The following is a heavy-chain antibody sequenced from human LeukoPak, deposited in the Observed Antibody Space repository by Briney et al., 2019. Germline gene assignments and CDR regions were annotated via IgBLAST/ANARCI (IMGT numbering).Heavy chain of an antibody. CDR3: ARGPIYLWIYYGMDV. V-gene: IGHV3-49*04. Sequence: GSLRLSCTASGFSFGDHAMTWVCQAPGKGLEWVSFIRSEAYGQTTEYAASVKDRFTISRDNSKGIVYLQMNSLKTDDTAKYYCARGPIYLWIYYGMDVWGQGTTVIVSS. CDR2: IRSEAYGQTT. J-gene: IGHJ6*02. D-gene: IGHD3-9*01. CDR1: GFSFGDHA.